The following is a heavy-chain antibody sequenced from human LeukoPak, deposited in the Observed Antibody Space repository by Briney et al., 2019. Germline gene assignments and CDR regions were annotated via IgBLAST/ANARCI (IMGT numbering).Heavy chain of an antibody. V-gene: IGHV1-8*02. Sequence: GASVKVSCKASGHTFTSYDINWVRQATGQGLEWMGWMNPNSGNTGYAQKSQGRVTMTRNTSISTAYMELSSLRSEDTAVYYCARLLWFGDFYPKYRALWFDPWGQGTLVTVSS. CDR2: MNPNSGNT. J-gene: IGHJ5*02. D-gene: IGHD3-10*01. CDR1: GHTFTSYD. CDR3: ARLLWFGDFYPKYRALWFDP.